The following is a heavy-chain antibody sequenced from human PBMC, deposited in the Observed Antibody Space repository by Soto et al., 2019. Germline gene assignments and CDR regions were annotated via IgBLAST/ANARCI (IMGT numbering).Heavy chain of an antibody. CDR3: ARGSGYDKDLLAY. D-gene: IGHD5-12*01. Sequence: PGRALRLSCAVSGFTFSDYWMNWVRQAPGKGLEWVANIKQDGGEKYYVDSVRGRFTVSRDNAKNSLYLQMDSLRAEDTAVYYCARGSGYDKDLLAYWGQGALVTVSA. CDR2: IKQDGGEK. CDR1: GFTFSDYW. J-gene: IGHJ4*02. V-gene: IGHV3-7*03.